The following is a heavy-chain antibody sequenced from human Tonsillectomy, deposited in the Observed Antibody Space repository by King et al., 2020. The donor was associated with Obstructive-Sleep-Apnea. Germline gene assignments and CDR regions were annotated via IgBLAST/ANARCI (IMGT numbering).Heavy chain of an antibody. Sequence: VQLVESGGGLVQPGGSLRLSCSASGFTFYSYSMNWVRQAPGKGLEGGLYISSSSSDIYYCDSVKGRFTISRDNAKYSLSLQMSSLRAEETAVYYCAGDISFPLVGGTYYHYGMDVWGQGTTVTVSS. V-gene: IGHV3-48*04. CDR2: ISSSSSDI. CDR3: AGDISFPLVGGTYYHYGMDV. CDR1: GFTFYSYS. D-gene: IGHD3-10*01. J-gene: IGHJ6*02.